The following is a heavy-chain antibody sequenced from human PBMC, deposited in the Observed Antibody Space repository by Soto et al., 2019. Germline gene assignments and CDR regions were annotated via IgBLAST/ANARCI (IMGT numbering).Heavy chain of an antibody. CDR2: INSDGSST. J-gene: IGHJ4*02. V-gene: IGHV3-74*01. D-gene: IGHD2-2*01. CDR1: GFTFSSYW. CDR3: EKGSCISTSCAVLDS. Sequence: GGSLRLSCAASGFTFSSYWMHWVRQAPGKGLVWVSRINSDGSSTSYADSVKGRFTISRDNAKNTLYLQMNSLRAEDTALYYCEKGSCISTSCAVLDSWGQGTLVTVSS.